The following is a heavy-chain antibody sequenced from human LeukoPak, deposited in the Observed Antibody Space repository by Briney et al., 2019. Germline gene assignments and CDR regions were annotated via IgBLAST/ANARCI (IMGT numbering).Heavy chain of an antibody. CDR3: AKKAVALDY. CDR2: LYTSGNT. J-gene: IGHJ4*02. Sequence: GGSLRLSCAASGVSVSNNYMAWVRQAPGKGLEWVSVLYTSGNTDYADSVKGRFTISRDNSKNTLYLQMNSLRAEDTALYYCAKKAVALDYWGQGTLVTVSS. CDR1: GVSVSNNY. V-gene: IGHV3-53*01. D-gene: IGHD6-19*01.